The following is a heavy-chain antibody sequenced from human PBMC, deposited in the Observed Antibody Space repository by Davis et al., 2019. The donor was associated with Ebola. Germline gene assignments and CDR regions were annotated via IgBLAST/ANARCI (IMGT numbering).Heavy chain of an antibody. V-gene: IGHV3-20*04. D-gene: IGHD2-2*02. CDR3: AKGRTIPLALDF. Sequence: GESLKISCAASGFTFDDYAMTWVRQAPGKGLEWVSGINWNGGSTGYTDSVKGRFTTSRDNAKDSLYLQMNSLRGEDTALYYCAKGRTIPLALDFWGQGTLVTVSS. CDR1: GFTFDDYA. CDR2: INWNGGST. J-gene: IGHJ4*02.